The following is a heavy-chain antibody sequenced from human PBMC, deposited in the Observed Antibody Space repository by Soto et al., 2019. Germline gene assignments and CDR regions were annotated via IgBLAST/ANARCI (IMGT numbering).Heavy chain of an antibody. J-gene: IGHJ3*02. CDR3: ARDWIIVGAHPVFAFDI. Sequence: GGSLRLSCAASGFTFSDYYMTWIRQAPGKGLEWVSSISSSSSYIYYADSVKGRFTISRDNAKNSLYLQMNSLRAEDTAVYYCARDWIIVGAHPVFAFDIWGQGTMVTVSS. CDR2: ISSSSSYI. CDR1: GFTFSDYY. D-gene: IGHD1-26*01. V-gene: IGHV3-11*06.